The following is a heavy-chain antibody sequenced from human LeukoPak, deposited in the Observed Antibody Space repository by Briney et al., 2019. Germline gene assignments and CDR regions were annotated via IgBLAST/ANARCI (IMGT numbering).Heavy chain of an antibody. J-gene: IGHJ4*02. Sequence: PGGSLRLSCAASGFTFSSYDMHWVRQATGKGLEWVSAIGTAGDTYYPGSVKGRFTISRENAKNSLYLQMNSLRAGDTAVYYCARGGKTGTNEPYFDYWGQGTLVTVSS. CDR2: IGTAGDT. V-gene: IGHV3-13*01. CDR1: GFTFSSYD. CDR3: ARGGKTGTNEPYFDY. D-gene: IGHD1-1*01.